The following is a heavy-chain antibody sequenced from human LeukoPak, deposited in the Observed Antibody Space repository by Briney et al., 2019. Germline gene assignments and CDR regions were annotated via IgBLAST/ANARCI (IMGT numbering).Heavy chain of an antibody. CDR2: INPNSGGT. Sequence: GASVKVSCKASGYTFTSYGISWVRQAPGQGLEWMGWINPNSGGTNYGQKFQGRVTMTRDTSISTASMELTRLTSDDTAIYYCARGSRIAVAGKGNWFDPWGQGTLVTVSS. V-gene: IGHV1-2*02. CDR3: ARGSRIAVAGKGNWFDP. J-gene: IGHJ5*02. CDR1: GYTFTSYG. D-gene: IGHD6-19*01.